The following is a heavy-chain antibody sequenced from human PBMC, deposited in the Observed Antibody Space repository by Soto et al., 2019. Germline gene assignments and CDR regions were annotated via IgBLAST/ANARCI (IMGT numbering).Heavy chain of an antibody. V-gene: IGHV3-33*01. Sequence: QVQLVESGGGVVQPGRSLRLSCAASGFTFSSYGMHWVRQAPGKGLEWVAGIWYDGSNKDYADSVKGRFTISRDNSKNTMYLEMNSLGAEDTAVYYCARDCAGYSSGWYQRGGFDYWGQGTLVTVSS. CDR2: IWYDGSNK. J-gene: IGHJ4*02. CDR3: ARDCAGYSSGWYQRGGFDY. CDR1: GFTFSSYG. D-gene: IGHD6-19*01.